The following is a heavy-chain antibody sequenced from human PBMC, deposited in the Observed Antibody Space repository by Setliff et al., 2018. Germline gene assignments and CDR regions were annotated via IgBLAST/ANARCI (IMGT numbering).Heavy chain of an antibody. CDR3: ARDQLWRGYYFDY. D-gene: IGHD3-16*01. J-gene: IGHJ4*02. CDR1: GFTFSSYW. Sequence: GSLRLSCAASGFTFSSYWMHWVRQDPGKGLVWVSRVNDDGSSAMYADSVKGRFTISRDNAKNSLYLQMNSLRAEDTAVYYCARDQLWRGYYFDYWGQGTLVTVSS. V-gene: IGHV3-74*03. CDR2: VNDDGSSA.